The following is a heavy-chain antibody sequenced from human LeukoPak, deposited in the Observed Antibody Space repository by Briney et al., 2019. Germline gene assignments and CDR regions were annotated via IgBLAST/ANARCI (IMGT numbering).Heavy chain of an antibody. J-gene: IGHJ4*02. V-gene: IGHV3-7*01. D-gene: IGHD4-17*01. CDR2: IKQDGGEK. CDR1: GFTLSSYA. Sequence: PGGSLRLSCTASGFTLSSYAMSWVRQAPGKGLEWVANIKQDGGEKYYLDSVKGRFTVSRDNAKNSLYLQMNSLRAEDTAVYYCARVGARQVLEYWGQGTLVTVSS. CDR3: ARVGARQVLEY.